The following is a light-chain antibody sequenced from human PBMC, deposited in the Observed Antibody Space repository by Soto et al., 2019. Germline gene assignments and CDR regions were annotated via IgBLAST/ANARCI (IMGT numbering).Light chain of an antibody. CDR1: QGISNY. CDR3: QQFNGYPIT. V-gene: IGKV1-9*01. CDR2: GAS. J-gene: IGKJ5*01. Sequence: DIQLTQSPSFLSASVGDRVTITCRASQGISNYLAWYQQKPGKAPKLLIYGASTLQGGAPSRFSGRGSGTEFTLTISSLQPEDFATYYCQQFNGYPITFGQGTRLDIK.